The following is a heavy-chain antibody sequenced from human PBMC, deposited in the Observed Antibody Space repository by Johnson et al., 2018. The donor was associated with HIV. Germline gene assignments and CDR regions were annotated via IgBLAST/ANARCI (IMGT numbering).Heavy chain of an antibody. Sequence: EKLVESGGGLIQPGGSLRLSCAASGFTVSSNYMTWVRQAPGKGLEWVSVISSGDRTYYADSVQGRFTISRDNSKNTLYLQMNSLRAEDTAVYYCAKVGDSPDAFDIWGQGTMVTVSS. CDR3: AKVGDSPDAFDI. CDR2: ISSGDRT. CDR1: GFTVSSNY. V-gene: IGHV3-53*01. D-gene: IGHD3-16*01. J-gene: IGHJ3*02.